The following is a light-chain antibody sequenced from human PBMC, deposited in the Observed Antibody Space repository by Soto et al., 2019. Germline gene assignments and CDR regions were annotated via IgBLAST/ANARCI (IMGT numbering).Light chain of an antibody. V-gene: IGKV3-15*01. CDR2: YAS. J-gene: IGKJ5*01. CDR1: QSVRNN. Sequence: EIMMTQSPATLSVSPGERATLSCRASQSVRNNLAWYQQKPGQAPRLLIYYASNRATGVPARFSGSGSGTEFTLTISSLQSEDSALYYCQQYNNWPPITFGQGTRLEMK. CDR3: QQYNNWPPIT.